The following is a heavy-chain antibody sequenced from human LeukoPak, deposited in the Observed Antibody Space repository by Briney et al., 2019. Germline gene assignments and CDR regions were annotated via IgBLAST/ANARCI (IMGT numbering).Heavy chain of an antibody. J-gene: IGHJ5*02. CDR1: GGSISSSPHY. Sequence: SETLSLTCTVSGGSISSSPHYWGWIRQPPGKGLEWIGSIYYSGSSYYIPSLKSRVIVSVDTSKNQFSLKLSSVTAADTAVYYCARPQSSSYHHYNILGFDPWGQGTLVTVSS. CDR3: ARPQSSSYHHYNILGFDP. D-gene: IGHD2-15*01. V-gene: IGHV4-39*01. CDR2: IYYSGSS.